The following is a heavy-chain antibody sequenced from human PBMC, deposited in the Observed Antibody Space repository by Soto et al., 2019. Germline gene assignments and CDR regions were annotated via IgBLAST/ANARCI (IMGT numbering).Heavy chain of an antibody. V-gene: IGHV3-30*02. Sequence: GGSLRLSCAASGIIFNGFGMHWVRQAPGKGLEWVAVIRYDGSNIYYADSVRGRFTISRDNSKNTLYLQMNSLRAEDTAVYYCAKDQGVRIMIIGVAIIAPVYSGQGTLVTVFS. CDR1: GIIFNGFG. J-gene: IGHJ4*02. CDR2: IRYDGSNI. CDR3: AKDQGVRIMIIGVAIIAPVY. D-gene: IGHD3-3*01.